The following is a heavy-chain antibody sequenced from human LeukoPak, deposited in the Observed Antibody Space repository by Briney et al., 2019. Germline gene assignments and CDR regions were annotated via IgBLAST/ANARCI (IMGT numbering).Heavy chain of an antibody. CDR1: GGSISSYY. J-gene: IGHJ5*02. V-gene: IGHV4-59*01. Sequence: PSETLPLTCTVSGGSISSYYWSWIRQPPGKGLEWIGYIYYSGSTNYNPSLKSRVTISVDTSKNQFSLKLSSVTAADTAVYYCARDLGEVYYYGSGSYYGGNWFDPWGQGTLVTVSS. CDR3: ARDLGEVYYYGSGSYYGGNWFDP. D-gene: IGHD3-10*01. CDR2: IYYSGST.